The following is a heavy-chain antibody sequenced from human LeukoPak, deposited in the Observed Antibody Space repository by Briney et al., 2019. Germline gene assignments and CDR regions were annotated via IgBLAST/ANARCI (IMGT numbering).Heavy chain of an antibody. J-gene: IGHJ4*02. CDR1: GFTFSDHA. D-gene: IGHD6-13*01. Sequence: GGSLRLSCAASGFTFSDHAMSWVRQAPGKGLEWVSCITSSVSYIYYADSVKGRFTISRDDAKNSLFLQMNSLRAEDTAVYYCARDRGSSFMDWGQGILVTVSS. CDR3: ARDRGSSFMD. CDR2: ITSSVSYI. V-gene: IGHV3-21*01.